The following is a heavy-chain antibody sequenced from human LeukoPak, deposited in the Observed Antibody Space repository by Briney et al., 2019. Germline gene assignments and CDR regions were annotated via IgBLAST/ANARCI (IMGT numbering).Heavy chain of an antibody. CDR3: ARGFRDIVVVPAAPGWYFDY. J-gene: IGHJ4*02. Sequence: SETLSLTCTVSGGSISSGDYYWSWIRQPPGKGLEWIGYIYYSGSTYYNPSLKSRVTISVDTSKNQFSLKLSSVTAADTAVYYCARGFRDIVVVPAAPGWYFDYWGQGTLVTVSS. CDR1: GGSISSGDYY. CDR2: IYYSGST. V-gene: IGHV4-30-4*08. D-gene: IGHD2-2*01.